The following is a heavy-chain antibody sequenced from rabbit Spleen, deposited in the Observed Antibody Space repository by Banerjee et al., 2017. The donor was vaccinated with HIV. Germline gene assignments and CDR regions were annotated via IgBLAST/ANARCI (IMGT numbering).Heavy chain of an antibody. CDR2: IAGNSSDFT. V-gene: IGHV1S40*01. Sequence: QSLQESGGDLVMPAASLTLTCSASGFSSCNNDYMCCFRQAPGKGLEWMSCIAGNSSDFTYSSTWAKDRLTISKTSSTTVALQKTSLTVADTAAYYCARDTGASVSAYDMDLWGPGTLVTVS. D-gene: IGHD6-1*01. CDR1: GFSSCNNDY. J-gene: IGHJ6*01. CDR3: ARDTGASVSAYDMDL.